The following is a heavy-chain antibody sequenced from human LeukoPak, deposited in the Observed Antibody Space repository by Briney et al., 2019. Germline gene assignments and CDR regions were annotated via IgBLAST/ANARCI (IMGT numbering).Heavy chain of an antibody. CDR2: ISAYNGNT. J-gene: IGHJ5*02. CDR3: ARDRVARYYYGSGSYLRVNWFDP. Sequence: ASLKVSCKASGYTFTSYGISWVRQAPGQGLEWMGWISAYNGNTNYAQKLQGRVTMTTDTSTSTAYMELRSLRSDDTAVYYCARDRVARYYYGSGSYLRVNWFDPWGQGTLVTVSS. D-gene: IGHD3-10*01. V-gene: IGHV1-18*01. CDR1: GYTFTSYG.